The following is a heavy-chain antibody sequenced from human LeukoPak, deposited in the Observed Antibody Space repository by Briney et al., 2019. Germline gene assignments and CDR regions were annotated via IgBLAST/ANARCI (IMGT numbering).Heavy chain of an antibody. V-gene: IGHV3-23*01. CDR1: GFTFSRYA. Sequence: GGSLRLSYAASGFTFSRYAMSWARQAPVKGLEWVSATSGSGGSTYYADSVKGRFTISRDNSKSTLYLQMNSLRAEDTAVYYCAARRLRFLEWLLSGDYWGQGTLVTVSS. D-gene: IGHD3-3*01. J-gene: IGHJ4*02. CDR3: AARRLRFLEWLLSGDY. CDR2: TSGSGGST.